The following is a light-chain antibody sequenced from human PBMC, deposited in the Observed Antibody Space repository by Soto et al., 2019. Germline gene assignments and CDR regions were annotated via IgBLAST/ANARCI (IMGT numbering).Light chain of an antibody. V-gene: IGLV1-51*01. CDR3: GSWDSTLSDYV. Sequence: QSVLTQPPSVSAAPGQKVTISCSGSSSNIGGNSVSWYQQFPGTAPKLLIYDDNKRPSGIPDRFSGSKSGTSATLGITGFQTGDEADYYCGSWDSTLSDYVLGNGTKVT. J-gene: IGLJ1*01. CDR2: DDN. CDR1: SSNIGGNS.